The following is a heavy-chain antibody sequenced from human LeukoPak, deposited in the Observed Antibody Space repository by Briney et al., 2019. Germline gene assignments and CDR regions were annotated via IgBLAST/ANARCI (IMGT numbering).Heavy chain of an antibody. D-gene: IGHD2-15*01. J-gene: IGHJ5*02. CDR1: GGSFSGYY. Sequence: PSETLSLTCAVYGGSFSGYYWSWIRQPPGKGLEWIGEINHSGSTNYNPSLKSRVTISVDTSKNQFSLKLSSVTAADTAVYYCARSGSCYDGKRDRCEFDPWGQGTLVTVSS. V-gene: IGHV4-34*01. CDR2: INHSGST. CDR3: ARSGSCYDGKRDRCEFDP.